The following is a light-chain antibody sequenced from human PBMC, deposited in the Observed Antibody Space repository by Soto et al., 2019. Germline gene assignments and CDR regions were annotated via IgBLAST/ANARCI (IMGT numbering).Light chain of an antibody. CDR3: QQTYTTPRT. Sequence: DIQMTQSPSSLSASVGDRVTITCRASQSISSSLNWYQQKPGKAPNLLIYAASSLQSGVPSRFSGSGAGTDFTLPISSLQPEDFATDYCQQTYTTPRTFGQGTKVEIK. CDR1: QSISSS. CDR2: AAS. J-gene: IGKJ1*01. V-gene: IGKV1-39*01.